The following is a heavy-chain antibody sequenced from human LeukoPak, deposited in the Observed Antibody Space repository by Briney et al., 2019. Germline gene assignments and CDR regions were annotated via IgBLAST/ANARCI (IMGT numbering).Heavy chain of an antibody. J-gene: IGHJ4*02. Sequence: GGSLRLSCVVSGLTFSNYPMHWVRQAPGKGLEWVAVISKDGSNKNYADSVKGRITISRDSSKNTLDLQMNSLRTEDTAVYYCARELGVAGPFDYWGQGTLVTVSS. CDR1: GLTFSNYP. D-gene: IGHD6-19*01. CDR3: ARELGVAGPFDY. V-gene: IGHV3-30-3*01. CDR2: ISKDGSNK.